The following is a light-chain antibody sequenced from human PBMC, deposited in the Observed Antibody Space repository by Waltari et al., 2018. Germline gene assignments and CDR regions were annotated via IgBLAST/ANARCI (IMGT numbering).Light chain of an antibody. Sequence: DIQLTQSPSTLPASVGDRVTITCRASQYVKNNLAWFQQKPGKAPQVLIHKASSLESGVPARFSGSGFGTEFILSISSLEADDFAAYYCQEYVRLPMTFGGGTKVEIK. V-gene: IGKV1-5*03. CDR2: KAS. J-gene: IGKJ4*02. CDR3: QEYVRLPMT. CDR1: QYVKNN.